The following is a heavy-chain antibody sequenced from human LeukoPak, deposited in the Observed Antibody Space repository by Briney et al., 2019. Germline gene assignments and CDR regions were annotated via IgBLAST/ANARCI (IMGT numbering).Heavy chain of an antibody. V-gene: IGHV3-48*03. CDR2: ISSSGSTI. D-gene: IGHD6-19*01. CDR1: GFTFSGYE. J-gene: IGHJ4*02. CDR3: ARGAYSSGYFSDGIY. Sequence: GGSLRLSCAASGFTFSGYEMNWVRQAPGKGLEWISYISSSGSTIYYADSVKGRFTISRDNAKNSLYLQMNSLRVEDTAVYYCARGAYSSGYFSDGIYWGQGTLVTVSS.